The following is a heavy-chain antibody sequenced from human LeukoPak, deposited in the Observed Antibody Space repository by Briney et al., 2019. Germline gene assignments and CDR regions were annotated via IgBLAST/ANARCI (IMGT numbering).Heavy chain of an antibody. Sequence: ASVKVSCKASGGTFSSYAISWVRQATGQGLEWMGWMNPNSGNTGYAQKFQGRVTMTRNTSISTAYMELSSLRSEDTAVYYCARTTNRYSYGSDYWGQGTLVTVSS. D-gene: IGHD5-18*01. CDR3: ARTTNRYSYGSDY. CDR2: MNPNSGNT. V-gene: IGHV1-8*02. CDR1: GGTFSSYA. J-gene: IGHJ4*02.